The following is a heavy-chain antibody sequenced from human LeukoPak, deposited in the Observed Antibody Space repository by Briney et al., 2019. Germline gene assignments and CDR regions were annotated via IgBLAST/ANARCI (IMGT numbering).Heavy chain of an antibody. Sequence: SQTLSLTCAISGDSVSSNSAAWNWIRLSPSRGLEWLGRTYYRSKWYNDYAVSVKSRITINPDTSKNQFSLQLNSVTPEDTAVYYCARASRPDPQQLVLIIDYWGQGTLVTVSS. J-gene: IGHJ4*02. CDR1: GDSVSSNSAA. V-gene: IGHV6-1*01. CDR2: TYYRSKWYN. CDR3: ARASRPDPQQLVLIIDY. D-gene: IGHD6-13*01.